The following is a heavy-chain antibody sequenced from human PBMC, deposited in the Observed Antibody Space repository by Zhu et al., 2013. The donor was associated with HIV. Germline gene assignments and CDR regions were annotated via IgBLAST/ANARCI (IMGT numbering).Heavy chain of an antibody. Sequence: QVQLVQSGAEVKRPGASVKVSCKASGYNFMNYDINWVRQATGQGLEWMGWISAYNGNTNYAQKLQGRVTMTTDTSTSTAYMELRSLRSDDTAVYYCARERDSSGYYYSYWGQGTLVTVSS. V-gene: IGHV1-18*01. CDR3: ARERDSSGYYYSY. D-gene: IGHD3-22*01. J-gene: IGHJ4*02. CDR1: GYNFMNYD. CDR2: ISAYNGNT.